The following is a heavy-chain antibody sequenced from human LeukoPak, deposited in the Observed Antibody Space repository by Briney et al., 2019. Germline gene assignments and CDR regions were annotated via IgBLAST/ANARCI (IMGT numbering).Heavy chain of an antibody. J-gene: IGHJ6*02. V-gene: IGHV3-21*06. D-gene: IGHD6-19*01. Sequence: GGSLRLSCAASGFTLRSYSMSWVRQAPGKGLEWVSSINWGSNHICYADAVQGRFTISRDNAKNSLYLQMNSLRAEDTAVYYCARDQWVGQWLVRSPYGMDVWGQGTTVTVSS. CDR1: GFTLRSYS. CDR2: INWGSNHI. CDR3: ARDQWVGQWLVRSPYGMDV.